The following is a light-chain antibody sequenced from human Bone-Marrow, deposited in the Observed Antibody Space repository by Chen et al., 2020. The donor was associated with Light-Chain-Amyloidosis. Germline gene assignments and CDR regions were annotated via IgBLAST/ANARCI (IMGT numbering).Light chain of an antibody. CDR2: EVT. J-gene: IGLJ1*01. CDR3: SSYTITNTLV. CDR1: SSAVGGDNH. Sequence: QPALTQPPSVSGTPGQSITISCTGTSSAVGGDNHVSWYQQHPDKAPKLMIYEVTNRPSWVPDRFSGSKADNTASLTISGLQTEDEADYFCSSYTITNTLVFGSGTRVTVL. V-gene: IGLV2-14*01.